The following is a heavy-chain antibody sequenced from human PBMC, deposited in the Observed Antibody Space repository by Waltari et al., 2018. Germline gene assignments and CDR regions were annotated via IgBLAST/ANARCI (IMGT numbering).Heavy chain of an antibody. CDR1: GYTFTGYA. Sequence: QVHLVQSGAEVKKPGASVKVSCKASGYTFTGYAILWVRQAPGQRLEWMGGINAGDGNTKYSQKFQDRVTITRDTSATTAYMDLSSLRSEDTAVYYCARHSSGSYYRMIDYWGQGTLVTVSS. V-gene: IGHV1-3*01. CDR2: INAGDGNT. J-gene: IGHJ4*02. D-gene: IGHD1-26*01. CDR3: ARHSSGSYYRMIDY.